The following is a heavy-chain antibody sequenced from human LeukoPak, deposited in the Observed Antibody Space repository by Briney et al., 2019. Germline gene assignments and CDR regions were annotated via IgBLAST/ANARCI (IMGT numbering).Heavy chain of an antibody. D-gene: IGHD3-10*01. V-gene: IGHV1-18*01. CDR1: GYTFTSYG. Sequence: GASVKVSCKASGYTFTSYGTSWVRQAPGQGLEWMGWISAYNGNTNYAQKLQGRVTMTTDTSTSTAYMELRSLRSDDTAVYYCARPRLTYYYGSGSYSLSHWGQGTLVTVSS. CDR2: ISAYNGNT. J-gene: IGHJ4*02. CDR3: ARPRLTYYYGSGSYSLSH.